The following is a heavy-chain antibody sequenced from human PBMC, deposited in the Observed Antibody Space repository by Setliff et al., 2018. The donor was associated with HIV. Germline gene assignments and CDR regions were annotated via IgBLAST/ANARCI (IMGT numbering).Heavy chain of an antibody. J-gene: IGHJ3*02. CDR3: AGQDIGAVPALGAFDI. CDR1: GGSISSGGFY. CDR2: IYTSGTT. V-gene: IGHV4-61*02. D-gene: IGHD2-2*01. Sequence: SETLSLTRTVSGGSISSGGFYWYWIRQPAGKGLEWIGRIYTSGTTNYNPSLKSRVTISMDTSKSQLSLRLTSVTAADTAVYYCAGQDIGAVPALGAFDIWGQGTMVTVS.